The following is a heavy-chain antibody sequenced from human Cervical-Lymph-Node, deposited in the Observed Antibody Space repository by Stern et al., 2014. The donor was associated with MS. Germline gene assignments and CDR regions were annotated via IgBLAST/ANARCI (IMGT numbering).Heavy chain of an antibody. V-gene: IGHV1-8*01. CDR2: MNPNSGNT. J-gene: IGHJ6*02. CDR3: ARGRFWSVYYGKGMDV. CDR1: GYTFTSYD. Sequence: QMQLVQSGAEVKKPGASVKVSCTASGYTFTSYDINWVRQAPGQGLEWMGWMNPNSGNTGYAQKFQGRVTMTRNTSISTAYMELSNLRSEDTAVYYCARGRFWSVYYGKGMDVWGQGTTVTVSS. D-gene: IGHD3-3*01.